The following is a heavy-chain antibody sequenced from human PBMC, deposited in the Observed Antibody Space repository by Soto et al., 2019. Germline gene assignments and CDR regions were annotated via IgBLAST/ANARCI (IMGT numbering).Heavy chain of an antibody. CDR2: INGDGTMT. D-gene: IGHD5-12*01. CDR1: GFTFSTYW. J-gene: IGHJ5*02. CDR3: ARRDKRGYSGYDNPRIAAAGTFRWFDP. V-gene: IGHV3-74*01. Sequence: PGGSLRLSCAASGFTFSTYWMHWVRQAPGKGLVWVSRINGDGTMTTYADSVKGRFTISRDNAKNTLYLQMISLTAADTAVYYCARRDKRGYSGYDNPRIAAAGTFRWFDPWGQGTLVTVSS.